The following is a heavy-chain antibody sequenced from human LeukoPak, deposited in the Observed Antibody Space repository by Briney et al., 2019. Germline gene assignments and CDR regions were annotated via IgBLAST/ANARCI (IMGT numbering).Heavy chain of an antibody. CDR2: IKQDGSEK. Sequence: PGGSLRLSCAASGFTFSRYWMSWVRQAPGKGLEWVANIKQDGSEKYYVDSVKGRFTISRGNAKNSLYLQMNSLRAEDTAVYYCARGPAPFGWGQGTLVTVSS. CDR1: GFTFSRYW. CDR3: ARGPAPFG. D-gene: IGHD1-14*01. J-gene: IGHJ4*02. V-gene: IGHV3-7*04.